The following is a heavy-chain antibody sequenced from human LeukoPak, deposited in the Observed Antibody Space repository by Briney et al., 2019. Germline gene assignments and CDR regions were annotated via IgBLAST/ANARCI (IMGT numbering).Heavy chain of an antibody. CDR2: IYYSGST. CDR1: GGSISSYY. CDR3: ARSAYSYGADAFDI. D-gene: IGHD5-18*01. V-gene: IGHV4-59*01. J-gene: IGHJ3*02. Sequence: SETLSLTCTVSGGSISSYYWSWIRQPPGKGLEWIGYIYYSGSTTYNPSLKSRVTISVDTSKNQFSLKLSSVTAADTAVYYCARSAYSYGADAFDIWGQGTMVTVSS.